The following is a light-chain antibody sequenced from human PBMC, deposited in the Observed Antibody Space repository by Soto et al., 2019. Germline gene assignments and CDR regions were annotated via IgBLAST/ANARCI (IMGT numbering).Light chain of an antibody. CDR2: DAS. CDR3: QQYETFSGT. CDR1: QSVSGW. Sequence: DIQMTQSPSTLSASVGDRVTVTCRASQSVSGWLAWYQQKPGETPKLLIYDASALPRGVPSRFSGSGSGTKLTITIASLQPDDFATYYCQQYETFSGTFGPGTKVDI. J-gene: IGKJ1*01. V-gene: IGKV1-5*01.